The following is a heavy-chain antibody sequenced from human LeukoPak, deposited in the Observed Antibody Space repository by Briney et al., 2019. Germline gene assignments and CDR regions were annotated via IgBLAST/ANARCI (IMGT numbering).Heavy chain of an antibody. CDR1: GFTFSSYA. CDR2: ISGSGGST. D-gene: IGHD6-19*01. V-gene: IGHV3-23*01. Sequence: GGSLRLSCAASGFTFSSYAMSWVRQAPGKGLEWVSAISGSGGSTYYADSVKGRFTISRDNSKNTLYLQMNSLRAEDTAVYYCAFGWAADIAVAGIGYSDYWGQGTLVTVSS. J-gene: IGHJ4*02. CDR3: AFGWAADIAVAGIGYSDY.